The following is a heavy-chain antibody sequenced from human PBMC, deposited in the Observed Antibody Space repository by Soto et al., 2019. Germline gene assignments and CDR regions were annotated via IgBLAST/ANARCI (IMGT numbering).Heavy chain of an antibody. V-gene: IGHV5-51*01. J-gene: IGHJ5*02. D-gene: IGHD3-22*01. CDR1: WYRFTSYW. CDR3: ARRDKSGYFNSFHP. Sequence: GESLKISCRSSWYRFTSYWIAWVRQGPGKGLEWMGIIFPSDSDTRYSPSFQGQVTISADRSTSTVFLQWASLKASDTAVYFCARRDKSGYFNSFHPWGQGPLITVSS. CDR2: IFPSDSDT.